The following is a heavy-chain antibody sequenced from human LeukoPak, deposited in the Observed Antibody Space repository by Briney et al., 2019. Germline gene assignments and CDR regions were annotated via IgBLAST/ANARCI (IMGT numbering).Heavy chain of an antibody. V-gene: IGHV3-74*01. CDR3: AKARGQLATLGY. CDR2: INSDGSST. Sequence: LPGGSLRLSCAASGFTFSSYWMHWVRQAPGKGLVWVSRINSDGSSTSYADSVKGRFTISRDNAKNTLYLQMNSLRAEDTAVYYCAKARGQLATLGYWGQGTLVTVSS. J-gene: IGHJ4*02. CDR1: GFTFSSYW. D-gene: IGHD6-13*01.